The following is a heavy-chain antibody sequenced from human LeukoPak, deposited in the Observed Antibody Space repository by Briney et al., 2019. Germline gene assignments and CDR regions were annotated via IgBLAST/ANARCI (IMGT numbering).Heavy chain of an antibody. D-gene: IGHD3-22*01. CDR2: ISWNSDTI. CDR3: AKDIDSAGYGAFEI. J-gene: IGHJ3*02. V-gene: IGHV3-9*01. CDR1: GFTFDDFA. Sequence: GGSLGLSCAASGFTFDDFAMHWVRQAPGKGLEWVSHISWNSDTITYADSVKGRFTISRDNAKNSLYLQISSLRAEDTAFYYCAKDIDSAGYGAFEIWGQGTVVTVSS.